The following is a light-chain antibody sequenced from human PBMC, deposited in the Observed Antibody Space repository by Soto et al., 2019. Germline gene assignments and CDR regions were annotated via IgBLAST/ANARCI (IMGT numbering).Light chain of an antibody. V-gene: IGKV3-11*01. CDR1: QNIRTY. J-gene: IGKJ4*01. CDR2: DAA. Sequence: EIVLTQSPDTLSLSPGERATLSCRASQNIRTYLMWYQQKPGQSPRLLVYDAANRAAGAPDRLSGSGSGTDFTLTIRNVEPEDAAVYVCQQRSDWPPLTFGGGTKVEIK. CDR3: QQRSDWPPLT.